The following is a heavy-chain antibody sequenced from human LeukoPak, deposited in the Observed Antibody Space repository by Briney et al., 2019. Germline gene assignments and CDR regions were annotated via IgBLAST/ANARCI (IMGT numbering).Heavy chain of an antibody. Sequence: PGGSLRLSCAASGFTFSSYWMSWVRQAPGKGLEWVANIKQDGSEKYYVDSVKGRFTISRDNAKNSLYLQMNSLRAEDTAVYYCARDRGGWNTPYYFDYWGQGTLFTVSS. CDR1: GFTFSSYW. V-gene: IGHV3-7*01. CDR3: ARDRGGWNTPYYFDY. J-gene: IGHJ4*02. D-gene: IGHD1/OR15-1a*01. CDR2: IKQDGSEK.